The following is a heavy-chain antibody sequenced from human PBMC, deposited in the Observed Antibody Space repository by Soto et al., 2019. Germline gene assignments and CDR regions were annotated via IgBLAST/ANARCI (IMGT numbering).Heavy chain of an antibody. CDR1: DGSFSGYY. D-gene: IGHD3-3*01. CDR2: INHSGST. Sequence: PSETLSLTCAVYDGSFSGYYWSWIRQSPGKGLEWIGEINHSGSTNYNPSLKSRATISIDTSKNQFSLTLSSVTAADTAVYYCARGPYYDFWSGYSPKWFDPWGQGTRVTVS. J-gene: IGHJ5*02. V-gene: IGHV4-34*01. CDR3: ARGPYYDFWSGYSPKWFDP.